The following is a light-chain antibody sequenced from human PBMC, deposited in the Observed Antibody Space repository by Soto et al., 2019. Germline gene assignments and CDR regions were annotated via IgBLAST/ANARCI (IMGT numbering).Light chain of an antibody. CDR1: QNINRW. CDR3: EQYSNYWT. J-gene: IGKJ1*01. V-gene: IGKV1-5*01. CDR2: DAS. Sequence: DVQMTQSPSTLSASVGDRVTVTCRASQNINRWLAWFQQKPGKAPKILIYDASTLESGVPSRFSGSGSGTEFSLTISGLQHDVFHADNCEQYSNYWTFGEGTKVEVK.